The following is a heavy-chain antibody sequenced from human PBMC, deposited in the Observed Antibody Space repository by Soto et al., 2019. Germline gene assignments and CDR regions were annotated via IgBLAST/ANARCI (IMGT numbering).Heavy chain of an antibody. CDR2: IYYSGST. J-gene: IGHJ3*02. CDR1: GGSISSGGYY. Sequence: PSETLSLTCSVSGGSISSGGYYWSWIRQHPGKGLEWLGYIYYSGSTYYNPSLKSRVTISVDTSKHQFSLKLSSVTAADTAVYYWAREDPGAFDIWGQGTMVTVS. D-gene: IGHD3-10*01. V-gene: IGHV4-31*03. CDR3: AREDPGAFDI.